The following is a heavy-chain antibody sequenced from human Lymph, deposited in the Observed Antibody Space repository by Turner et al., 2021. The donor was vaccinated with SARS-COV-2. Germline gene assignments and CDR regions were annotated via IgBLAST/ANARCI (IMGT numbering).Heavy chain of an antibody. J-gene: IGHJ4*02. CDR1: GFTFSCYA. D-gene: IGHD3-22*01. Sequence: EVQLLESGGGLLQPGGSLRLSCAASGFTFSCYAMRWVRQAPGKGLEGVSVISGRCGSTYYADSVKGRFTISIDNSKNTLYLQMNSLRAEDTAVYYCAKNEMAMIVVVITLFDYWGQGTLVTVSS. V-gene: IGHV3-23*01. CDR3: AKNEMAMIVVVITLFDY. CDR2: ISGRCGST.